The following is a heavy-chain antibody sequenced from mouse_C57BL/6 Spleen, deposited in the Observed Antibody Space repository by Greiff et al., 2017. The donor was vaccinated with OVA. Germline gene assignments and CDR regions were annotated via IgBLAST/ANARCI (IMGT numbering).Heavy chain of an antibody. D-gene: IGHD2-3*01. CDR3: ASYDGYPPYAMDY. CDR2: IDPNSGGT. V-gene: IGHV1-72*01. Sequence: VPLQQPGAELVKPGASVKLSCKASGYTFTSYWMHWVKQRPGRGLEWIGRIDPNSGGTKYNEKFKSTATLTVDKPSSTAYMQLSSLTSEDSAVYYCASYDGYPPYAMDYWGEGTSVTVSS. CDR1: GYTFTSYW. J-gene: IGHJ4*01.